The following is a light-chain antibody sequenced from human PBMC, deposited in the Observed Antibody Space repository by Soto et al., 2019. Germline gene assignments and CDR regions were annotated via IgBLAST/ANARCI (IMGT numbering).Light chain of an antibody. J-gene: IGKJ1*01. V-gene: IGKV3-20*01. CDR2: GAS. CDR1: QSVSSTY. CDR3: QQYDSSSWT. Sequence: EIVMTQSPGTLSLSPGETATLSCRASQSVSSTYLAWYQQQPGQAPRLLIYGASNRATGIPDRFSGSGSGTDFTLTISRLEPEDFAVYYCQQYDSSSWTFGQGTKVDIK.